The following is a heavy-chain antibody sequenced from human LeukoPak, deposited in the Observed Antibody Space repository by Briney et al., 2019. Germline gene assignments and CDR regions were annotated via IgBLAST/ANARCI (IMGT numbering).Heavy chain of an antibody. D-gene: IGHD6-13*01. V-gene: IGHV5-51*01. CDR3: ARQEAAAAGPNDAFDI. CDR1: GHSFTSYW. J-gene: IGHJ3*02. CDR2: IYPGDSDT. Sequence: GESLKISCKGSGHSFTSYWIGWVRQMPGKGLEWMGIIYPGDSDTRYSPSFQGQVTISADKSISTAYLQWSSLKASDTAMYYCARQEAAAAGPNDAFDIWGQGTMVTVSS.